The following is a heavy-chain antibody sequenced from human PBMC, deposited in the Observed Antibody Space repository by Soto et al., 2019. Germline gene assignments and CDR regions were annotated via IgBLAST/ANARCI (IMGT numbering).Heavy chain of an antibody. CDR2: IYYSGST. CDR3: ARGGVRGYSYGPDF. CDR1: GGSISSYY. D-gene: IGHD5-18*01. V-gene: IGHV4-59*12. J-gene: IGHJ4*02. Sequence: SETLSLTCTVSGGSISSYYWSWIRQPPGKGLEWIGYIYYSGSTNYNPSLKSRVTISVDTSKNQFSLKLSSVTAADTAVYYCARGGVRGYSYGPDFCGQGILVTVSS.